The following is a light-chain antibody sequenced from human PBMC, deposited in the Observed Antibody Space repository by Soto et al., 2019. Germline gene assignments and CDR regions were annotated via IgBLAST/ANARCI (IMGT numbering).Light chain of an antibody. Sequence: QSVLTQPPSVSAAXXXKVXXXXSGSSSNIENNYVSWYQQLPGTAPKLLIYDTHKRPSRIPDRFSGSRSGTSATLGITGLQTGDEADYYCGTWDSSLSSVVFGGGTKVTVL. CDR2: DTH. CDR3: GTWDSSLSSVV. V-gene: IGLV1-51*01. CDR1: SSNIENNY. J-gene: IGLJ2*01.